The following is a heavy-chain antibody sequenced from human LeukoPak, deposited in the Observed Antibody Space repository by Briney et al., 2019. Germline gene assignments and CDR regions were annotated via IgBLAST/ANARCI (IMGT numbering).Heavy chain of an antibody. CDR2: ISGSGGST. V-gene: IGHV3-23*01. J-gene: IGHJ3*02. CDR1: GFSFSSYA. Sequence: HPGGSLRLSCAASGFSFSSYAMSWVRQAPGKGLEWVSAISGSGGSTYYADSVKGRFTISRDNAKNSLYLQMNGLRAEDTAVYYCARDRTVVTNDDAFDIWGQGTMVTVSS. D-gene: IGHD4-23*01. CDR3: ARDRTVVTNDDAFDI.